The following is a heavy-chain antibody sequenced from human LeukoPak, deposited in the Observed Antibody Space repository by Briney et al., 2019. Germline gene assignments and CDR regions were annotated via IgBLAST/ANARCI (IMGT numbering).Heavy chain of an antibody. J-gene: IGHJ3*02. CDR3: ARNDHYDPDAFDI. Sequence: PSETLSLTCAVYGGSFSGYYWSWIRQPPGKGLEWIGEINHSGSTNYNPSHKSRVTISVDTSKNQFSLKLSSVTAADTAVYYCARNDHYDPDAFDIWGQGTMVTVSS. CDR2: INHSGST. D-gene: IGHD3-22*01. V-gene: IGHV4-34*01. CDR1: GGSFSGYY.